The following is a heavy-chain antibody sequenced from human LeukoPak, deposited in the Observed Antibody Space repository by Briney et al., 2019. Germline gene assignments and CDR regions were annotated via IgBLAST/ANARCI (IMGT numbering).Heavy chain of an antibody. CDR3: AKESGTYYYDSSGYLTAGGFDY. CDR2: ISSTSSTI. D-gene: IGHD3-22*01. V-gene: IGHV3-48*01. Sequence: LPGGSLRLSCAASGFTFSSYSMNWVRQAPGKGLEWVSYISSTSSTIYYADSVKGRFTISRDNSKNTLYLQMNSLRAEDTAVYYCAKESGTYYYDSSGYLTAGGFDYWGQGTLVTVSS. CDR1: GFTFSSYS. J-gene: IGHJ4*02.